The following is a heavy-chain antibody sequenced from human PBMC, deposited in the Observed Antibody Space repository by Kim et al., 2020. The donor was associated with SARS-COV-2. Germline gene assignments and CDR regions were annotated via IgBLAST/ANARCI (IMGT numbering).Heavy chain of an antibody. Sequence: GGSLRLSCAASGFTFSSYAMSWVRQAPGKGLEWVSAISGSGGSTYYADSVKGRFTISRDNSKNTLYLQMNSLRAEDTAVYYCAKDTHPLENWYYYDSAFDPWGQGTLVTVSS. CDR3: AKDTHPLENWYYYDSAFDP. CDR2: ISGSGGST. J-gene: IGHJ5*02. V-gene: IGHV3-23*01. D-gene: IGHD3-22*01. CDR1: GFTFSSYA.